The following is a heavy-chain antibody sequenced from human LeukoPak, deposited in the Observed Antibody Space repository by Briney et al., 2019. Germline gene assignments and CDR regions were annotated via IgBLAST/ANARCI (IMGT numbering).Heavy chain of an antibody. CDR3: ARGSKDYDSSGYYYDLGDY. Sequence: PGGSLRLSCAASGFNFSNYAMHWVRQAPGKGLEWVAVISYEGNTRHYADSVKGRFTISRDNSKNKHYLQMNSLRAEDTAVYYCARGSKDYDSSGYYYDLGDYWGQGTLVTVSS. V-gene: IGHV3-30*04. D-gene: IGHD3-22*01. CDR2: ISYEGNTR. J-gene: IGHJ4*02. CDR1: GFNFSNYA.